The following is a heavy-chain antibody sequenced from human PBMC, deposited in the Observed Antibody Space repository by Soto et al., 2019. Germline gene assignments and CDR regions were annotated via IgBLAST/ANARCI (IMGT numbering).Heavy chain of an antibody. Sequence: GGSLRLSCAVSGFSLSTYAMNWVRQAPGKGLEWVSGISGSGVRTCYADSVKGRFTISRDTSKNAVYLQMNRLGAEDTAVYFCKKDQVGCSEGVCPTQGHFWGKGTLVTVSS. CDR3: KKDQVGCSEGVCPTQGHF. V-gene: IGHV3-23*01. CDR2: ISGSGVRT. J-gene: IGHJ4*02. D-gene: IGHD2-8*01. CDR1: GFSLSTYA.